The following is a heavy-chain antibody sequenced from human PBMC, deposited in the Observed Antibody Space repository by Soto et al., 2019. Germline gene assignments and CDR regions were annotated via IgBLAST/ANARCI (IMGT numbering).Heavy chain of an antibody. CDR1: GGSISSGGYS. J-gene: IGHJ4*02. CDR2: ISGSGGST. D-gene: IGHD3-22*01. V-gene: IGHV3-23*01. Sequence: ETLSLTCAVSGGSISSGGYSWSWVRQAPGKGLEWVSAISGSGGSTYYADSVKGRFTISRDNSKNTLYLQMNSLRAEDTAVYYCAKADDSSGYSLWPYWGQGTLVTVSS. CDR3: AKADDSSGYSLWPY.